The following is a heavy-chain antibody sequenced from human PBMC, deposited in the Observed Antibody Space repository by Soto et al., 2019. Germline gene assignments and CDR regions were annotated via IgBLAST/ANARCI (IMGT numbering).Heavy chain of an antibody. Sequence: QVQLVESGGGVVQPGRSLRLSCAASGFTFSSYAMHWVRQAPGKGLEWVAVISYDGSNKYYADSVKGRFTISRDNSKNTLYLQMNSLRAEDTAVYYCARDPSIAAAGTGAFDIWGQGTMVTVSS. J-gene: IGHJ3*02. CDR1: GFTFSSYA. V-gene: IGHV3-30-3*01. CDR2: ISYDGSNK. CDR3: ARDPSIAAAGTGAFDI. D-gene: IGHD6-13*01.